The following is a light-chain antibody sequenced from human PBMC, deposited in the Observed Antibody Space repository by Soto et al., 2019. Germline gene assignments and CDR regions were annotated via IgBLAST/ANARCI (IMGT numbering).Light chain of an antibody. V-gene: IGKV1-39*01. CDR1: QSISSY. CDR2: AAS. Sequence: DIQMTQSPSSLSASVGDRVTITCRAGQSISSYLNWYQQKPGKAPKLLIYAASSLQSGVPSRFSGSGSGTDFTLTISSLQPEDFATYYCQQSYSTPPVTFGQGTKVEIK. J-gene: IGKJ1*01. CDR3: QQSYSTPPVT.